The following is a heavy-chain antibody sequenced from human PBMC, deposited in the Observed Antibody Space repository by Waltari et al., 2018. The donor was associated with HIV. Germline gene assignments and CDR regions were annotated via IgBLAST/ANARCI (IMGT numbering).Heavy chain of an antibody. CDR3: ASTEEYQLLRGGNWFDP. CDR1: GGSFSGYY. D-gene: IGHD2-2*01. CDR2: INHSGRT. V-gene: IGHV4-34*01. J-gene: IGHJ5*02. Sequence: QVQLQQWGAGLLKPSETLSLTCAVYGGSFSGYYWSWIRQPPGKGLEWIGEINHSGRTNNNPSLKSRVTISVDTSKNQFSLKLSSVTAADTAVYYCASTEEYQLLRGGNWFDPWGQGTLVTVSS.